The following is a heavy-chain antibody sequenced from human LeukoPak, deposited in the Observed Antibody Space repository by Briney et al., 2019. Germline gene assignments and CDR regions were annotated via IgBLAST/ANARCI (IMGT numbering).Heavy chain of an antibody. D-gene: IGHD6-6*01. CDR2: IKEDGGET. CDR1: GFTFNTYW. J-gene: IGHJ5*02. CDR3: ARVRMAARNAFDP. V-gene: IGHV3-7*03. Sequence: GGSLRLSCAASGFTFNTYWMSWVRQAPGKGPEWVANIKEDGGETHYVDSVKGRFAISRDNAKNSLYLQVNSLRVEDTAICYCARVRMAARNAFDPWGQGTLVTVSS.